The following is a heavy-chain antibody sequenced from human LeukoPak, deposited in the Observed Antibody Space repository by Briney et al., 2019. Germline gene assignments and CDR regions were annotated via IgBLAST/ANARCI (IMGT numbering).Heavy chain of an antibody. CDR2: IYTRGST. CDR3: AGEGHYYDDTGYYYGGEDY. CDR1: GGSISSGSYY. Sequence: SETLSLTCTVSGGSISSGSYYWSWIRQPAGKGLEWIGRIYTRGSTNYNPSLKSRITISVDTSRNQFSLKLTSVTAADTAVYYCAGEGHYYDDTGYYYGGEDYWGQGTLVTVSS. D-gene: IGHD3-22*01. V-gene: IGHV4-61*02. J-gene: IGHJ4*02.